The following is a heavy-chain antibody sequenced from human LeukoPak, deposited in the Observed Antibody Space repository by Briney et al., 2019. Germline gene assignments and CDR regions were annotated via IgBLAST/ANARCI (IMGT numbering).Heavy chain of an antibody. CDR2: ISGSGGST. D-gene: IGHD3-16*02. J-gene: IGHJ6*02. CDR3: AKEGRSSHFYYGMDV. Sequence: GGSLRLSCAASGFTFSSCAMSWVRQAPGKALVWVSAISGSGGSTYYADSVKGRFTISRDNSKNTLYLQMNSLRAEDTAVYYCAKEGRSSHFYYGMDVWGQGTTVTVSS. V-gene: IGHV3-23*01. CDR1: GFTFSSCA.